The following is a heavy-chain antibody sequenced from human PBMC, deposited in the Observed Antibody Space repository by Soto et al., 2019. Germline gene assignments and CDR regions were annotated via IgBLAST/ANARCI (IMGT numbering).Heavy chain of an antibody. V-gene: IGHV4-30-4*01. D-gene: IGHD6-19*01. Sequence: PSVTLSLTCTVAGGSISSGDYYWSWIRQPPGKGLEWIGYIYYSGSTYYNPSLKSRVTISVDTSKNQFSLKLSSVTAADTAVYYCARDVAVAAPYNWFDPWGQGTLVTVSS. CDR1: GGSISSGDYY. J-gene: IGHJ5*02. CDR3: ARDVAVAAPYNWFDP. CDR2: IYYSGST.